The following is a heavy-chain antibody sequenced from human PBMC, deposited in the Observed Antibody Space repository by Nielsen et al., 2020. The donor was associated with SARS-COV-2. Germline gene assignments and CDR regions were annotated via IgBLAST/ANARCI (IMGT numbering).Heavy chain of an antibody. J-gene: IGHJ6*02. D-gene: IGHD2-15*01. CDR3: AKSVAAHHSNYYYYYYGMDV. Sequence: WIRQPPGKGLEWVAVLSYAGTNKYYADSVKGRFTISRDNSKNTLYLQMNSLRAEDTAVYYCAKSVAAHHSNYYYYYYGMDVWGQGTTVTVSS. V-gene: IGHV3-30*18. CDR2: LSYAGTNK.